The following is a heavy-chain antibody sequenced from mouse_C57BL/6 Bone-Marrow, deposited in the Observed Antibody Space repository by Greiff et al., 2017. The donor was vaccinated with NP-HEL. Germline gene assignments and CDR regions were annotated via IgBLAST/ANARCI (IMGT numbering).Heavy chain of an antibody. CDR2: INPYNGGT. D-gene: IGHD1-1*01. CDR1: GYTFTDYY. V-gene: IGHV1-19*01. Sequence: VHVKQSGPVLVKPGASVKMSCKASGYTFTDYYMNWVKQSHGKSLEWIGVINPYNGGTSYNQKFKGKATLTVDKSSSTAYMELNSLTSEDSAVYYCARRPYYYGSSYSLYWYFDVWGTGTTVTVSS. J-gene: IGHJ1*03. CDR3: ARRPYYYGSSYSLYWYFDV.